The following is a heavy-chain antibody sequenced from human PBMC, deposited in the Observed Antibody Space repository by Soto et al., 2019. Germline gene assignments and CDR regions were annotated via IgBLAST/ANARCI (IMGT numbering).Heavy chain of an antibody. CDR2: ISAYNGNT. Sequence: XSVKVSSNAPGYTITSNAISWVRQAPGQGLEWMGWISAYNGNTNYAQKLQGRVTMTTDTSTSTAYMELRSLRSDDTAVYYCARGNHFDYWGQGTLVTVSS. V-gene: IGHV1-18*01. CDR3: ARGNHFDY. D-gene: IGHD1-1*01. J-gene: IGHJ4*02. CDR1: GYTITSNA.